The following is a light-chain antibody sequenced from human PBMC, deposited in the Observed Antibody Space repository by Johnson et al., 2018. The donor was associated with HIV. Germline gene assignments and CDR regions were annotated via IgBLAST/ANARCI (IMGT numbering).Light chain of an antibody. CDR2: ENY. V-gene: IGLV1-51*02. J-gene: IGLJ1*01. Sequence: QSVLTQPPSVSAAPGQRVTISCSGSSSNIGDNFVSWYQQFPGAAPKLLIFENYKRPSGIPDRFSGYRSGTSATLAITGLQTGDEADYYCGAWDSRLSVCVFGPGTKVTVL. CDR3: GAWDSRLSVCV. CDR1: SSNIGDNF.